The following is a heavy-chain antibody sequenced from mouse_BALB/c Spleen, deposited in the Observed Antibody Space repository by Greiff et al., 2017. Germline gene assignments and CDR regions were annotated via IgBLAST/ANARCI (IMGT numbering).Heavy chain of an antibody. Sequence: VQLQQSGTVLARPGASVNMSCKASGYTFTSYWMHWVKQRPGQGLEWIGAIYPGNSDTSYNQKFKGKAKLTAVTSTSTAYMELSSLTNEDSAVYYCTMITTNYAMDYWGQGTSVTVSS. D-gene: IGHD2-4*01. J-gene: IGHJ4*01. CDR1: GYTFTSYW. CDR2: IYPGNSDT. CDR3: TMITTNYAMDY. V-gene: IGHV1-5*01.